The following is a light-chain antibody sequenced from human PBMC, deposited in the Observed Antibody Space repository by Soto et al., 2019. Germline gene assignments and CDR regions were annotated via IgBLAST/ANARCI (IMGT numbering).Light chain of an antibody. CDR1: QSISSSF. CDR3: QQYDNSPIT. J-gene: IGKJ1*01. Sequence: EIVLTHSPAIFSLSPGERASLSCGASQSISSSFLAWYQQKPGQAPRLLIYGASSRATGIPDRFSGTGSETDFTLTISRLEPEDFAVYYCQQYDNSPITFGQGTKVDIK. V-gene: IGKV3-20*01. CDR2: GAS.